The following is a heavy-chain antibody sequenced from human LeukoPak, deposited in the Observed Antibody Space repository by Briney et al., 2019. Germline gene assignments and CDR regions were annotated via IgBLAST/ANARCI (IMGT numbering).Heavy chain of an antibody. J-gene: IGHJ4*02. CDR1: GGTFSSYA. CDR3: ARAPDLGGGSPLDY. V-gene: IGHV1-69*04. CDR2: IVPILGIA. Sequence: SVKVSCKASGGTFSSYAISWVRQAPGQGLEWMGRIVPILGIANYAQKFQGRVTITADKSTSTAYMELSSLRSEDTAVYYCARAPDLGGGSPLDYWGQGTLVTVSS. D-gene: IGHD2-15*01.